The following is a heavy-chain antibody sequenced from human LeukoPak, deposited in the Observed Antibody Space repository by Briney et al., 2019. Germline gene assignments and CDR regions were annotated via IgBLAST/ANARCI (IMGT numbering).Heavy chain of an antibody. D-gene: IGHD6-13*01. CDR1: GLTFSSYS. CDR2: IKEDGSEK. CDR3: AREIGSAARGR. J-gene: IGHJ4*02. V-gene: IGHV3-7*05. Sequence: GGSLRLSCAASGLTFSSYSMNWVRQAPGKGLEWVANIKEDGSEKYYVDSVKGRFTISRDNAKNSVYLQMNSLRAEDTAVYYCAREIGSAARGRWGQGTLVTVSS.